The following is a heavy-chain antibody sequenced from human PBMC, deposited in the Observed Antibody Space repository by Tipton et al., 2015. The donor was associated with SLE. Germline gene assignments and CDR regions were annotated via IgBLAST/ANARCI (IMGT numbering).Heavy chain of an antibody. CDR2: FYYSGST. Sequence: TLSLTCTVSGGSISSYYWSWIRQPPGKGLEWIGYFYYSGSTNYNPSLKSRVTISVDTSKNQFSLKLSSVTAADTAVYYCARAQWLVRWFDPWGQGTLITVSS. J-gene: IGHJ5*02. CDR1: GGSISSYY. V-gene: IGHV4-59*08. D-gene: IGHD6-19*01. CDR3: ARAQWLVRWFDP.